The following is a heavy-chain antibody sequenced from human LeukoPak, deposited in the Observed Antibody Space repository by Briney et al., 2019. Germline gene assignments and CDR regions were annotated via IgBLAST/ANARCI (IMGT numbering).Heavy chain of an antibody. CDR2: IDADNGDT. CDR1: GYTFRGNY. V-gene: IGHV1-2*02. CDR3: ARDPSPVTLYFFDY. Sequence: ASVKVSCKASGYTFRGNYIHWLRQAPGQGLECMGWIDADNGDTKSAQKFQGRVTMSRDTSISTAYMDLSSLSPDDAAVYYCARDPSPVTLYFFDYWGQGTLVTVSS. J-gene: IGHJ4*02. D-gene: IGHD4-11*01.